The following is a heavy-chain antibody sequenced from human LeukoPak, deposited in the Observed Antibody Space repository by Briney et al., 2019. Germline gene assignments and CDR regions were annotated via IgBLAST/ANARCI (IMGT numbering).Heavy chain of an antibody. D-gene: IGHD2-15*01. V-gene: IGHV4-39*01. CDR2: IYYSGST. CDR3: ARRIVVVVAARWFGP. Sequence: SETLSLTCTVSGGSISSSSYYWGWIRQSPGKGLEWIGSIYYSGSTYYNPSLKSRVTISVDTSKNQFSLKLSSVTAADTAVYYCARRIVVVVAARWFGPWGQGTLVTVSS. CDR1: GGSISSSSYY. J-gene: IGHJ5*02.